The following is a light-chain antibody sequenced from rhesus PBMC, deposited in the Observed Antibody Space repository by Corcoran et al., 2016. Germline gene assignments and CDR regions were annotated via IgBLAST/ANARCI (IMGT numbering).Light chain of an antibody. V-gene: IGLV2S7*01. J-gene: IGLJ1*01. Sequence: QSAPTQPPSVSGSPGQSVTISCTGTDSDIGDQNYVSWYQHHPGKAPRLILFGVSHRPSGVSDRFSGSKADNTASLTISGLQPEDEADYYCCSYTPSSTFIFGSGTRLTVL. CDR2: GVS. CDR3: CSYTPSSTFI. CDR1: DSDIGDQNY.